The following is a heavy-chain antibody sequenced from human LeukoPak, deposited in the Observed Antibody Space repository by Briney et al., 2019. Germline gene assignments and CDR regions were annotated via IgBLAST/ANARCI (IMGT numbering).Heavy chain of an antibody. V-gene: IGHV3-48*01. D-gene: IGHD3-22*01. CDR1: GFTFSRYS. J-gene: IGHJ2*01. Sequence: GGSLRLSCAASGFTFSRYSMNWVRQAPGKGLEWVSYISSSSRTMYYADSVKGRFTISRDNAKNSLYLQMNSLRADDTAVYYCARDRDSRWDFDLWGRGTLVTVSS. CDR2: ISSSSRTM. CDR3: ARDRDSRWDFDL.